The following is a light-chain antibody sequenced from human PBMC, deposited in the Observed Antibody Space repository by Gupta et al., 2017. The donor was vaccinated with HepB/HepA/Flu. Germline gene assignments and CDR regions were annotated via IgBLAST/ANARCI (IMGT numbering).Light chain of an antibody. V-gene: IGKV1-33*01. Sequence: DIQMTQSPSSLSASVGDRVTITCQASQDISNILNWYQQKPGKAPKLLIYDASNLETGVPSRFSGSGSGTDFTFTISSLQPEDIATYYCQQYDNLPRSFGQGTKLEIK. CDR2: DAS. CDR3: QQYDNLPRS. J-gene: IGKJ2*04. CDR1: QDISNI.